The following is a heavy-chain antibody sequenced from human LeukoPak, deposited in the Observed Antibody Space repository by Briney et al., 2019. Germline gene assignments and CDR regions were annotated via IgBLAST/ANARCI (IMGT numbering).Heavy chain of an antibody. D-gene: IGHD3-22*01. CDR1: GFTFGDYA. Sequence: GGSLRLSCTASGFTFGDYAMSWVRQAPGKGLEWVGFIRSKAYGGTTEYAASVKGRFTISRDDSKSIAYLQMNSLKTEDTAVYYCTRVGVYDSSGYYPYYFDYWGQGTLVTVSS. J-gene: IGHJ4*02. V-gene: IGHV3-49*04. CDR2: IRSKAYGGTT. CDR3: TRVGVYDSSGYYPYYFDY.